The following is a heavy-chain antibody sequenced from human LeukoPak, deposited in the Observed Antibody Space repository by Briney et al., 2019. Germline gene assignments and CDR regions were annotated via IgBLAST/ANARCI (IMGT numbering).Heavy chain of an antibody. CDR3: AKVVDSSSSLDLDY. J-gene: IGHJ4*02. V-gene: IGHV3-30*18. CDR1: GFTFSSYG. D-gene: IGHD6-6*01. CDR2: ISYDGSNK. Sequence: GGSLRLSCAASGFTFSSYGMHWVRQAPGKGLEWVAVISYDGSNKYYADSVKGRFTISRDNSKNTLYLQVNSLRAEDTAVYYCAKVVDSSSSLDLDYWGQGTLVTVSS.